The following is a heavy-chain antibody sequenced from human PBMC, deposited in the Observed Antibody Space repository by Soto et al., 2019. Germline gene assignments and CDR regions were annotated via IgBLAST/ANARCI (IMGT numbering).Heavy chain of an antibody. CDR2: IYYSGST. V-gene: IGHV4-59*08. Sequence: SETLSLTCTVSGGSISSYYWSWIRQPPGKGLEWIGYIYYSGSTTYNPSLKSRVTISVDTSKNQFSLKLSSVTAADTAVYYCARRHYDILPGYSGPSLYYWGQGTLVTFSS. CDR3: ARRHYDILPGYSGPSLYY. D-gene: IGHD3-9*01. CDR1: GGSISSYY. J-gene: IGHJ4*02.